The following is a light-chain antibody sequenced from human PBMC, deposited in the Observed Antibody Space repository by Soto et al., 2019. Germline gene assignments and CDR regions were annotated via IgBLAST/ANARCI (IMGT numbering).Light chain of an antibody. CDR1: QSITTF. CDR2: AAS. V-gene: IGKV1-39*01. CDR3: QQSYITPWT. Sequence: DIQLTQTPSTLSASVGDEVTITCRASQSITTFLNWYQQKPGKAPNLLIYAASSLQSGVPSRFSGSGSGTGFTLTIRSLQPEDFATYYCQQSYITPWTFGQGTKVDIK. J-gene: IGKJ1*01.